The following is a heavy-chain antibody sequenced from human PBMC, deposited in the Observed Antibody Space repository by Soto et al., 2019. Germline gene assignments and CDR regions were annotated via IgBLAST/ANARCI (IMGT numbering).Heavy chain of an antibody. J-gene: IGHJ4*02. V-gene: IGHV3-11*01. CDR2: IGSSGRTI. D-gene: IGHD3-16*01. CDR3: ASGGSLAPEY. CDR1: GFNFSDYY. Sequence: QVQLVESGGGLVKPGESLRLSCAASGFNFSDYYMTWKRQAPGKGLEWVSSIGSSGRTIYYADSVKGRFTISRDNAKKSVILQMSSLSVEDTAVYYCASGGSLAPEYWGQGTLVTVSS.